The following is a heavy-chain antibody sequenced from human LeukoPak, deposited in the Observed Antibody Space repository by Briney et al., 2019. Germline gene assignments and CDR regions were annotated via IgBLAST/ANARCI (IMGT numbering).Heavy chain of an antibody. CDR3: AIIPRAAAGPSARSPFHY. CDR1: GFTFSSYA. Sequence: GGSLRLSCAASGFTFSSYAMSWVRQAPGKGLEWVSAISGSGGSTYYADSVKGRFTISRDNSKNTLYLQMNSLRAEDTAVYYCAIIPRAAAGPSARSPFHYWGQGTLVTVSS. J-gene: IGHJ4*02. V-gene: IGHV3-23*01. CDR2: ISGSGGST. D-gene: IGHD6-13*01.